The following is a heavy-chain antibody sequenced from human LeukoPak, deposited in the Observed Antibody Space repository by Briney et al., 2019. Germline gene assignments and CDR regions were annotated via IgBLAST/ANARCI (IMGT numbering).Heavy chain of an antibody. V-gene: IGHV3-30-3*01. CDR1: GFTFSGYA. Sequence: GGSLRLSCAASGFTFSGYAIHWVRQAPGKGLEWVAFISYDGSIKYYADSVKGRCTISRDNSKNTLNLQINSLRAEDTAVYYCARDLSGKYSIDYWGQGTLVTVSS. CDR2: ISYDGSIK. CDR3: ARDLSGKYSIDY. D-gene: IGHD1-26*01. J-gene: IGHJ4*02.